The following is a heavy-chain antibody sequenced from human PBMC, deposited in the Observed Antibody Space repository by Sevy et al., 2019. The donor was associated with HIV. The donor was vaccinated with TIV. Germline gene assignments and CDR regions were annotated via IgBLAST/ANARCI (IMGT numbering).Heavy chain of an antibody. D-gene: IGHD4-17*01. Sequence: GGSLRLSCAASGFKFSNAWMSWVRQAPGKGLEWVGRIKSYTDGGTTDHAAPVKGRFTISRDDSKNTLYLQMNSLKTEDRAVYYCTTDGLYGGNTSRFGYWGQGTLVTVSS. CDR1: GFKFSNAW. V-gene: IGHV3-15*01. CDR3: TTDGLYGGNTSRFGY. J-gene: IGHJ4*02. CDR2: IKSYTDGGTT.